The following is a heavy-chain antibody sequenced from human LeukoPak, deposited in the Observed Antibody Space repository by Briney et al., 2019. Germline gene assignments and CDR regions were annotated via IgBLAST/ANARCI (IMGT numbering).Heavy chain of an antibody. CDR3: AKDGYSSSWSPYMDV. Sequence: GGSLSLSCAASGFTFDDYAMHWVRQAPGEGLEWVSLISWDGGSTYYADSGKGRFTISRDNSKNSLYLQMNSLRAEDTALYYCAKDGYSSSWSPYMDVWGKGTTVTVSS. J-gene: IGHJ6*03. CDR1: GFTFDDYA. CDR2: ISWDGGST. D-gene: IGHD6-13*01. V-gene: IGHV3-43D*03.